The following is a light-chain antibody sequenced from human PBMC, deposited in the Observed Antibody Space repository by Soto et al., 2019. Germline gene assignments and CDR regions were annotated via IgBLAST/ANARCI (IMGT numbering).Light chain of an antibody. J-gene: IGKJ1*01. V-gene: IGKV2-28*01. Sequence: DIVMTQSPLSLSVTPGEPASISCRSSQSLLFRNGYHYLDWYLQKPGQSPQLLISLGSNRASGVSDRFSGSGSGTDCTLKISRVEAEDVGVYFCMQALQTPRTFGQGTKVEIK. CDR1: QSLLFRNGYHY. CDR2: LGS. CDR3: MQALQTPRT.